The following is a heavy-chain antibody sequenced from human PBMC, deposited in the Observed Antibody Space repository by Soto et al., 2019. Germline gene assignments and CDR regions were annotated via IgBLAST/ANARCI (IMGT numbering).Heavy chain of an antibody. CDR3: ARDLTMVLGGFDP. CDR1: GGSISSYY. D-gene: IGHD3-10*01. J-gene: IGHJ5*02. Sequence: QVQLQESGPGLVKPSETLSLTCTVSGGSISSYYWSWIRQPPGKGLEWIGYIYYSGSTNYNPSLKRRVTLSVDKSKNQFSLKLSSVTAADTAVYYCARDLTMVLGGFDPWGQGTLVTVSS. CDR2: IYYSGST. V-gene: IGHV4-59*01.